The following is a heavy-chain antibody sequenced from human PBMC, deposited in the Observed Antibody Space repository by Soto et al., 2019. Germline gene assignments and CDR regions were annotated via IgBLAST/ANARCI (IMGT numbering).Heavy chain of an antibody. J-gene: IGHJ6*02. V-gene: IGHV3-30*03. CDR1: GFTFKSYG. Sequence: QGQLVESGGGVVQPGRSLRLSCVASGFTFKSYGMFWVRQAPGKGLEWVSVISYDAGNKYYSDSVKGRFTVSRDNSEDTLYLQMDSLSAEDTVVYYCARVMGGALRYSSFGMDLLARGTTVTVSS. CDR2: ISYDAGNK. D-gene: IGHD3-16*01. CDR3: ARVMGGALRYSSFGMDL.